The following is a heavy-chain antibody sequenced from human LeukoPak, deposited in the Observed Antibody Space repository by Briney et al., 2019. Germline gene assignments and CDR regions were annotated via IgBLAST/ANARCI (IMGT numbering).Heavy chain of an antibody. J-gene: IGHJ4*02. V-gene: IGHV3-49*03. CDR2: IRSKAYGGTT. Sequence: GGSLRLSCTASGFTFGDYAMSWFRQAPGKGLEWVGFIRSKAYGGTTEYAASVKGRFTISRDDSKSIAYLQMNSLRAEDTAVYYCARTFSWYSYYFDYWGQGTLVTVSS. D-gene: IGHD6-13*01. CDR1: GFTFGDYA. CDR3: ARTFSWYSYYFDY.